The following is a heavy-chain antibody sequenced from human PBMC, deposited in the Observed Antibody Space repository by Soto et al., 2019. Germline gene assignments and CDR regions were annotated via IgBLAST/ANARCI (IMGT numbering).Heavy chain of an antibody. CDR2: ISASGSNI. Sequence: EVQLVESGGGLVQPGGSLRLSCAASGFIFNTYSINWVRQAPGKGLEWVSYISASGSNIYYADSVKGRFSISRDNAKNSLYLQMNSLRDEDTAVYYCAREWYSHALAPDAFDIWGHGTMVTVSS. CDR3: AREWYSHALAPDAFDI. J-gene: IGHJ3*02. D-gene: IGHD5-18*01. V-gene: IGHV3-48*02. CDR1: GFIFNTYS.